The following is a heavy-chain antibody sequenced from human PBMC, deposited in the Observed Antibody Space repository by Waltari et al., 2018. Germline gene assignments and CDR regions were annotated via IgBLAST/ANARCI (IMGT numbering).Heavy chain of an antibody. V-gene: IGHV4-59*08. Sequence: QVQLQESGPGLVKPSETLSLTCTVSGGSISSYYWSWIRQPPGKGLEWIGYIYYSGSTNYNPSLKNRVTISVDTSKNQFSLKLSSVTAADTAVYYCATFDFWRKSNAFDIWGQGTMVTVSS. D-gene: IGHD3-3*01. J-gene: IGHJ3*02. CDR2: IYYSGST. CDR1: GGSISSYY. CDR3: ATFDFWRKSNAFDI.